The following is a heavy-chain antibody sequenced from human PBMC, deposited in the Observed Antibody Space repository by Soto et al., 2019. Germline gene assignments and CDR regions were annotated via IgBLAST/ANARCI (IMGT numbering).Heavy chain of an antibody. Sequence: QITLKESGPTVVKPTETLTLTCTFSGFSLTTSGVGVGWVRQSPGKAPEWLALIYWDDDKRYSTSLNSRLTITNDTSQNHAVPTMANVDPADRATYYCAHRVLRTVFGLVTTTAIYFDFWGPGTPVVVSS. D-gene: IGHD3-3*01. CDR2: IYWDDDK. J-gene: IGHJ4*02. V-gene: IGHV2-5*02. CDR1: GFSLTTSGVG. CDR3: AHRVLRTVFGLVTTTAIYFDF.